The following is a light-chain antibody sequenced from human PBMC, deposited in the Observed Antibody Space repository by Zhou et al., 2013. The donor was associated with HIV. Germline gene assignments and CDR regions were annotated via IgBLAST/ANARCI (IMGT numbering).Light chain of an antibody. CDR2: WAS. CDR1: QSLLYNSNNKNY. V-gene: IGKV4-1*01. Sequence: DIVMTQSPDSLAVSLGERATINCKSSQSLLYNSNNKNYLTWYQHKPGQPPKLLIYWASTRESGVPDRFSGGGSGTDFTLTISNLQAEDVAVYYCQQYYSAPYTFGQGTKLEIK. J-gene: IGKJ2*01. CDR3: QQYYSAPYT.